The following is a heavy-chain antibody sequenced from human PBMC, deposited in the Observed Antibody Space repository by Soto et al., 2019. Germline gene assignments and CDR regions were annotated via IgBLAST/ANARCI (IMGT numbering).Heavy chain of an antibody. CDR3: ARRGTTVTTPPYYYYYGMDV. Sequence: EVPLVESGGGLVKPGGSLRLSCAASGFTFSSYSMNWVRQAPGKGLEWVSSISSSSSYIYYADSVKGRFTISRDNAKNSLYLQMNSLRAEDTAVYYCARRGTTVTTPPYYYYYGMDVWGQGTTVTVSS. CDR2: ISSSSSYI. CDR1: GFTFSSYS. D-gene: IGHD4-4*01. J-gene: IGHJ6*02. V-gene: IGHV3-21*01.